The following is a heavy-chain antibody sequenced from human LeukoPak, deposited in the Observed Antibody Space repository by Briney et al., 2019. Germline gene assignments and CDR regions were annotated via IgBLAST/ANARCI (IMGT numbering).Heavy chain of an antibody. Sequence: GESLKISCKGSGYSFTSYWIGWVRQMPGKGLEWMGIIYPGDSDTRYSPSFQGQVTISADKSISTAYLQWGSLKASDTAMYYCARRGRWLQMGGYYFDYWGQGTLVTVSS. CDR1: GYSFTSYW. CDR3: ARRGRWLQMGGYYFDY. V-gene: IGHV5-51*01. J-gene: IGHJ4*02. D-gene: IGHD5-24*01. CDR2: IYPGDSDT.